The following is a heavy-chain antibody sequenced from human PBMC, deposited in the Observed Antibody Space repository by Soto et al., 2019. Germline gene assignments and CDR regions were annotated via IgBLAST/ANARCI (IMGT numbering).Heavy chain of an antibody. CDR2: INHSGST. J-gene: IGHJ4*02. V-gene: IGHV4-34*01. D-gene: IGHD6-19*01. CDR3: ATASGWATFDY. CDR1: GGSFSGYY. Sequence: SETLSLTCAVYGGSFSGYYWSWIRQPPGKGLEWIGEINHSGSTNYNPSLKSRVTISVDTSKNQFSLKLSSVTAEDTAVYYCATASGWATFDYWGQGTLVTVSS.